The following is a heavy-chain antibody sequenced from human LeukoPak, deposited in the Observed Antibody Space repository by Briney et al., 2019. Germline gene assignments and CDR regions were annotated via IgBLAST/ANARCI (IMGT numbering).Heavy chain of an antibody. CDR1: GGTFSSYA. D-gene: IGHD2-2*01. CDR3: ARADPGYCSSTSCYVLDG. CDR2: IIPILGIA. Sequence: GASVKVSCKASGGTFSSYAISWVRQAPGQGLEWMGRIIPILGIADYAQKFQGRVTITADKSTRTAYMELSSLRSEDTAVYYCARADPGYCSSTSCYVLDGWGQGTLVTVSS. V-gene: IGHV1-69*04. J-gene: IGHJ4*02.